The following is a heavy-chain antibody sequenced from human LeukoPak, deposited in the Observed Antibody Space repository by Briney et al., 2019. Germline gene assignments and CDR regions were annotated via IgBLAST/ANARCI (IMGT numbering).Heavy chain of an antibody. Sequence: SETLSLTCTVSGGSISSFYWSWIRQPPGKGLEWIGYIFYNGNTKYNPSLKSRVTISVDTSKNQFSLRLRSVTAADTAVYYCARRGAGILYYYGMDVWGQGTTVTVSS. V-gene: IGHV4-59*08. CDR3: ARRGAGILYYYGMDV. CDR1: GGSISSFY. D-gene: IGHD3-3*02. CDR2: IFYNGNT. J-gene: IGHJ6*02.